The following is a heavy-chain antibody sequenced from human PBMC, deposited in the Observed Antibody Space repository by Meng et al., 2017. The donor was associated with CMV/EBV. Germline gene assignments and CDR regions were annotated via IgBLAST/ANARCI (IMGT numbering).Heavy chain of an antibody. Sequence: GGSLRLSCAGSGFTFSSYAMHWVHQAPGKGLEWVSAIGTAGDTYYPGSVKGRFTISRENAKNSLYLQMNSLRAGDTAVYYCARGNGKSYDFWSGYNYYYYGMDVWGQGTTVTVSS. CDR3: ARGNGKSYDFWSGYNYYYYGMDV. D-gene: IGHD3-3*01. J-gene: IGHJ6*02. V-gene: IGHV3/OR16-10*01. CDR2: IGTAGDT. CDR1: GFTFSSYA.